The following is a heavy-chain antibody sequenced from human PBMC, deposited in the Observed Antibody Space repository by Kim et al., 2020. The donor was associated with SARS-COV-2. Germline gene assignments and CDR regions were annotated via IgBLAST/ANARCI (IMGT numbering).Heavy chain of an antibody. CDR3: ARETLGYSYGSFYY. CDR2: ISYDGGNK. CDR1: GFTFSSYA. J-gene: IGHJ4*02. D-gene: IGHD5-18*01. V-gene: IGHV3-30*04. Sequence: GGSLRLSCAASGFTFSSYAIHWVRQAPGKGLEWVAVISYDGGNKYYADSVKGRFTISRDNSKDTLYLQMTSLRADDTAVYYCARETLGYSYGSFYYWGQGTLVTVSS.